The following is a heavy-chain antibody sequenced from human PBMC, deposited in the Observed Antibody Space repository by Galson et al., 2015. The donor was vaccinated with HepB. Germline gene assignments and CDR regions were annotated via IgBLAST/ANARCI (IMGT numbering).Heavy chain of an antibody. D-gene: IGHD1-26*01. CDR3: ATRGASYYGAFDI. CDR1: GYTFTSYA. V-gene: IGHV1-3*01. CDR2: INAGNGNT. J-gene: IGHJ3*02. Sequence: SVKVSCKASGYTFTSYAMHWVRQAPGQRLEWMGWINAGNGNTKYSQKFQGSVTITRDTSASTAYMELSSLRSEDTAVYYCATRGASYYGAFDIWGQGTMVTVSS.